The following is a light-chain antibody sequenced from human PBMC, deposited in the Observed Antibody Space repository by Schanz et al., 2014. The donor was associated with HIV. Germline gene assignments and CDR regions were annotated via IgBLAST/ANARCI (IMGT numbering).Light chain of an antibody. CDR2: SNN. J-gene: IGLJ2*01. CDR1: SSNVGSNA. CDR3: AAWDDSLNAVL. Sequence: QSVLTQPPSASEPPGQRVTISCSGSSSNVGSNAVNWYHHLPGAAPKLLIYSNNQRPSGVPDRFSGSKSGTSASLAISGLQSEDGGDYYCAAWDDSLNAVLFGGGTKLTVL. V-gene: IGLV1-44*01.